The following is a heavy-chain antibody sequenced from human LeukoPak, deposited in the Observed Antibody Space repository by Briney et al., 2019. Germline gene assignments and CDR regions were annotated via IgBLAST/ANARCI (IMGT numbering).Heavy chain of an antibody. J-gene: IGHJ4*02. V-gene: IGHV1-2*06. Sequence: RASVKVSCKASGYTFTGYYMHWVRQAPGQGLEWMGRINPNSGGTNYAQKFQGRVTMTRDTSISTAYTELSRLRSDDTAVYYCARALFYGGNSPHYWGQGTLVTVSS. CDR3: ARALFYGGNSPHY. CDR2: INPNSGGT. D-gene: IGHD4-23*01. CDR1: GYTFTGYY.